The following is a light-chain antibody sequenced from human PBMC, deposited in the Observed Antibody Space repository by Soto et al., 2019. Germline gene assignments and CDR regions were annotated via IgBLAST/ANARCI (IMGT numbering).Light chain of an antibody. J-gene: IGKJ5*01. CDR1: QSVSGH. CDR3: QHHRNCPIT. CDR2: DAS. Sequence: EIVLTQSPATLSLSPGERATLSCRASQSVSGHLAWYQQKPGQTPRLLIYDASNRATGIPARFSGSGSGTVIPLTISRLQHEYFAVYYCQHHRNCPITFGQGTQLEIK. V-gene: IGKV3-11*01.